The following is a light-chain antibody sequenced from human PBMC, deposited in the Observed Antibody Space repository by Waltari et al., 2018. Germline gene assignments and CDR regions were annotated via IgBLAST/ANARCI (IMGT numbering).Light chain of an antibody. Sequence: EVVLTQSPGTLSLSPGARATLSCRASQSIGRYIVWYQQRPGKAPRLLIYAASTRATGIPDRFSGSGYGTDFSLTIDRLEPEDFAVYFCQNHERLPATFGQGTRVEIK. CDR1: QSIGRY. V-gene: IGKV3-20*01. CDR3: QNHERLPAT. CDR2: AAS. J-gene: IGKJ1*01.